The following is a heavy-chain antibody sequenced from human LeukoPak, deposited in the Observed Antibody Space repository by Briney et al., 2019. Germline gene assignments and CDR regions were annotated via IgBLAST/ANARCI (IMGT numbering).Heavy chain of an antibody. CDR3: ARDPPIMYYGSGSYSDAFDI. CDR1: GYAFTDYS. CDR2: INPNSGGT. Sequence: ASVKVSCKASGYAFTDYSMHWVRQAPGQGLEWMGWINPNSGGTNYAQKFQGRVTMTRDTSISTAYMELSRLRSDDTAVYYCARDPPIMYYGSGSYSDAFDIWGQGTMVTVSS. J-gene: IGHJ3*02. V-gene: IGHV1-2*02. D-gene: IGHD3-10*01.